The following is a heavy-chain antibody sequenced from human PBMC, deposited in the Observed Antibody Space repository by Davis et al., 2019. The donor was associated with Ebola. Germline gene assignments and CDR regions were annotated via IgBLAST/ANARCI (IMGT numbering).Heavy chain of an antibody. V-gene: IGHV3-74*01. Sequence: HTGGSLRLSCAGSGYTFSSFWMNWVRQAPGKGLEWVSRINSDGTSTNYTDAVRGRFTISRDNAKNSLYLQMNSLRAEDTAVYYCARGDKYSSGWSLGYYGMDVWGQGTTATVSS. CDR3: ARGDKYSSGWSLGYYGMDV. CDR2: INSDGTST. CDR1: GYTFSSFW. D-gene: IGHD6-19*01. J-gene: IGHJ6*02.